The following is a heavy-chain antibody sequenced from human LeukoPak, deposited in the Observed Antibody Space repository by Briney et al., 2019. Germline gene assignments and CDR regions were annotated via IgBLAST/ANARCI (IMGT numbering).Heavy chain of an antibody. CDR1: GFIFNNYC. CDR3: ARGLRNTATFDI. J-gene: IGHJ3*02. CDR2: IWYDVSNK. Sequence: PGGSLTLSCSPAGFIFNNYCMHWVRQAAGKGREWVAVIWYDVSNKYYADSVKGRFTIPRENSKNTVYLKMNSMRAEDTAVYYCARGLRNTATFDIWGQGTMVTVSS. V-gene: IGHV3-33*01.